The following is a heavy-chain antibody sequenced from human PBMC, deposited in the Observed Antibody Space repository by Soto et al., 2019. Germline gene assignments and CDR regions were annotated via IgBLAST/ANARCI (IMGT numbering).Heavy chain of an antibody. CDR2: IYYSGGT. CDR3: ARQRTSVVTQAYFDV. CDR1: GDSISIRSYY. D-gene: IGHD2-21*02. J-gene: IGHJ4*02. Sequence: PSENLSLSSTVTGDSISIRSYYLGWIGLPPGKGLERIGSIYYSGGTYTNTSLRSRVSMSIDTCKDEFSLKLKSVTAADTALYFCARQRTSVVTQAYFDVWGPGALVTVS. V-gene: IGHV4-39*01.